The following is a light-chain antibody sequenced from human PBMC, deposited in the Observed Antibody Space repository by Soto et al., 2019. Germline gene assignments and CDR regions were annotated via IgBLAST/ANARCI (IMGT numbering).Light chain of an antibody. J-gene: IGKJ4*01. Sequence: EIVLTQSPATLSLSPGERATLSCRASQSVSSYLAWYQQKPGQAPRLHIYDTSNRATGIPARFSGSGSGTDFTLTIGSLAPEDFAVYSGQQRSNWRPSFGGGTKVEIK. V-gene: IGKV3-11*01. CDR2: DTS. CDR1: QSVSSY. CDR3: QQRSNWRPS.